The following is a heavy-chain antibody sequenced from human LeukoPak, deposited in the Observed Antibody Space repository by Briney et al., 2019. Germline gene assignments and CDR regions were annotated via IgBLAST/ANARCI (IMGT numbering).Heavy chain of an antibody. Sequence: PGGSLRLSCAASGFTFSSYAMHWVRQAPGKGLEWVAVISYDGSNKYYADSVKGRFTISRDNSKNTLYLQMNSLRAEDTAVYYCARDIPANSSSWYSVYYYYYYGMDVWGQGTTVTVSS. CDR1: GFTFSSYA. V-gene: IGHV3-30-3*01. CDR2: ISYDGSNK. CDR3: ARDIPANSSSWYSVYYYYYYGMDV. D-gene: IGHD6-13*01. J-gene: IGHJ6*02.